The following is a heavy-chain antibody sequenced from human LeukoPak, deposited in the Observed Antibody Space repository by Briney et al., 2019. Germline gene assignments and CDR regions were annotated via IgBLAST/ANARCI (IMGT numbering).Heavy chain of an antibody. D-gene: IGHD5-12*01. J-gene: IGHJ4*02. CDR1: GFTFSSYG. CDR3: IGGYYFGDY. CDR2: IPYDGSNK. V-gene: IGHV3-30*03. Sequence: GGSRRLSCAASGFTFSSYGMQWVRQAPGKGLEWVAVIPYDGSNKYYADSVKGRFTISRDNSKNTMYLRMNSLRGEDTAVYYCIGGYYFGDYWGQGTLVTVSS.